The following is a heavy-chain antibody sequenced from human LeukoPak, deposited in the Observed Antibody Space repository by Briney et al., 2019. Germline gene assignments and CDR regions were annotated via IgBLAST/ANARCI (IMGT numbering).Heavy chain of an antibody. CDR1: GYILSTFW. Sequence: GEALKILCKGSGYILSTFWNGRGRQLPGKGLEGGGIFYPGDSDNRYSPSFQGQVTMSADKSINTAYMQWSSLKASDTAMYFCASAGDSSLASRLGFGIWGQGTMVTVSS. D-gene: IGHD3-10*01. V-gene: IGHV5-51*01. CDR2: FYPGDSDN. J-gene: IGHJ3*02. CDR3: ASAGDSSLASRLGFGI.